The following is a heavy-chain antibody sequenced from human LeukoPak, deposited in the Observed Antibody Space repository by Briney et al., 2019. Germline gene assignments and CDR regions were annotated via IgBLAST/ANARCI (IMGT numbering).Heavy chain of an antibody. D-gene: IGHD3-10*01. J-gene: IGHJ4*02. V-gene: IGHV3-48*03. CDR2: ISSSGGTI. Sequence: GGSLRLSCAASGFTLSSYEMNWVRQAPGKGLEWVSYISSSGGTIYYADSVKGRFTISRDNAKNSLYLQMNSLRAEDTAVYYCARAQLWFGESPTLDYWGQGTLVTVSS. CDR1: GFTLSSYE. CDR3: ARAQLWFGESPTLDY.